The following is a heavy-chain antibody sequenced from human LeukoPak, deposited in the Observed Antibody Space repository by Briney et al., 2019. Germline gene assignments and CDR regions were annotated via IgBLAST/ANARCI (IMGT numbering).Heavy chain of an antibody. CDR3: AGRSNGTHHHYGLDV. Sequence: GGSLRPSCAVTGFTFSDYYMTWVRQAPGEGLEWNSYITNGGSSLYYSDSVKGRFTISSDNTKNTLDLQMLSLRDEDTAVYFCAGRSNGTHHHYGLDVWGQGTTVTVSS. J-gene: IGHJ6*02. CDR2: ITNGGSSL. CDR1: GFTFSDYY. V-gene: IGHV3-11*01. D-gene: IGHD1-1*01.